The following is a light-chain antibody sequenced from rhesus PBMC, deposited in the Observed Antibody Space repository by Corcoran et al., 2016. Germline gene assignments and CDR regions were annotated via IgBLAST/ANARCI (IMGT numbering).Light chain of an antibody. CDR2: GAS. V-gene: IGKV3S9*01. CDR3: QQYNNWNS. J-gene: IGKJ2*01. Sequence: EIVMTQSPATLSLSPGERATLSCRASQSVSSYVAWYQQKPEQAPRRLIYGASRRATGNPDQFSGSGSGTDFTLIISRLEPEDVGVYYCQQYNNWNSFGQGTKVEIK. CDR1: QSVSSY.